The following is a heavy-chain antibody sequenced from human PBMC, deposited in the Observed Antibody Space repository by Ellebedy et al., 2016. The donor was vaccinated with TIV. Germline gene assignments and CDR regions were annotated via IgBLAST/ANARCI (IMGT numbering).Heavy chain of an antibody. D-gene: IGHD3-9*01. CDR2: IYYSGST. CDR3: AREDYDILTGYMGGMDV. CDR1: GAPISSYF. V-gene: IGHV4-59*01. Sequence: SETLSLTCTVSGAPISSYFWSWIRQPPGKGLEWLGYIYYSGSTNYNPALKSRVTMSVDTSKNQFSLKLSSVTAADTAVYYCAREDYDILTGYMGGMDVWGQGTTVTVSS. J-gene: IGHJ6*02.